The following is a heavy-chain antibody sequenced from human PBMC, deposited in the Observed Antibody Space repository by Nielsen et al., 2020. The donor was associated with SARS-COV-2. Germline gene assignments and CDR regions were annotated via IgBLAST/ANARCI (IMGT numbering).Heavy chain of an antibody. Sequence: SETLSLTCAISGDSVSSSSAAWNWIRQSPSRGLEWLGRTYYWSKWYNDYAVSVKSRITINPDTSKNQFSLHLNSVTPEDTAVYYCARARGAYGDYYYYYYTDVWGKGTTVTVSS. V-gene: IGHV6-1*01. CDR2: TYYWSKWYN. CDR1: GDSVSSSSAA. J-gene: IGHJ6*03. D-gene: IGHD4-17*01. CDR3: ARARGAYGDYYYYYYTDV.